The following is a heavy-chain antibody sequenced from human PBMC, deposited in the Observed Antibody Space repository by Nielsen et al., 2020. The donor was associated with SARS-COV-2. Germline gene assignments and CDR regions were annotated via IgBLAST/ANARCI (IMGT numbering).Heavy chain of an antibody. CDR3: ATRYCTGSTCNIGSFDY. D-gene: IGHD2-8*02. Sequence: SETLSLTCGVYGGSFSDYYRTWIRQAPGKGLEWIGELNQSGSTNYNPSLKSRVTISVDMSKNQFSLRLSSVTAADTAVYYCATRYCTGSTCNIGSFDYWGQGALVTVSS. CDR2: LNQSGST. V-gene: IGHV4-34*01. J-gene: IGHJ4*02. CDR1: GGSFSDYY.